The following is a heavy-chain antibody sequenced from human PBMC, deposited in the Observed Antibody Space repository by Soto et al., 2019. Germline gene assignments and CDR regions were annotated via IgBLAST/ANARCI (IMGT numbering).Heavy chain of an antibody. D-gene: IGHD2-21*01. J-gene: IGHJ4*02. CDR3: ASSPYGEGDYFDY. CDR2: IYYSGST. Sequence: PSETLSLTCTVSGGSISSYYWSWIRQPPGKGLEWIGYIYYSGSTNYNPSLKSRVTISVDTSKNQFSLKLSSVTAADTAVYYCASSPYGEGDYFDYWGQGTLVTVSS. CDR1: GGSISSYY. V-gene: IGHV4-59*01.